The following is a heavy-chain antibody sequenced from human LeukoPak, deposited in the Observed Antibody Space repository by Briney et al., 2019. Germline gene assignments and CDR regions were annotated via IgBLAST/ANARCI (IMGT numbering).Heavy chain of an antibody. J-gene: IGHJ5*02. D-gene: IGHD2-15*01. CDR1: GGSINTDSYC. CDR3: ARGLIVVVAAATSKWFAP. Sequence: SETLSLTCTVSGGSINTDSYCWGWVRQPPGKGLEWIGSIYDSGSTWYNPTRKSRITITVYKSKNQCTLKMTAVTAAPRPLYPCARGLIVVVAAATSKWFAPWGQGRLVTVS. CDR2: IYDSGST. V-gene: IGHV4-39*06.